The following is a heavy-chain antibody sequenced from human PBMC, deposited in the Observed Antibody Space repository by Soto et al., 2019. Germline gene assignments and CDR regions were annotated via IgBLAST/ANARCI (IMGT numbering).Heavy chain of an antibody. CDR3: ARSIGVVAATRYWFDP. V-gene: IGHV4-39*01. D-gene: IGHD2-15*01. CDR1: GGSISSSSYY. CDR2: IYYSGST. Sequence: QLQLQESGPGLVKPSETLSLTCTVSGGSISSSSYYWGWIRQPPGKGLEWIGSIYYSGSTYYNPSLKSRVTISVDTSKNQFSLKLSSVTAADTAVYYCARSIGVVAATRYWFDPWGQGTLVTVSS. J-gene: IGHJ5*02.